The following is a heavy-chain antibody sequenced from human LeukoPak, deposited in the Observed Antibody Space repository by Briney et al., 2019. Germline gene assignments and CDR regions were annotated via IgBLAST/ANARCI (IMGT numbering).Heavy chain of an antibody. Sequence: ASVKVSCKVSGYTLTELSMHRVGQAPGKGLKWRGGFDPEDGETIYAQKFQGRVTMTEDTSTDTAYMELSSLRSEDTAVYYCAIQTSLSSGYYYWGQGTLVTVSS. CDR3: AIQTSLSSGYYY. D-gene: IGHD3-3*01. CDR2: FDPEDGET. V-gene: IGHV1-24*01. J-gene: IGHJ4*02. CDR1: GYTLTELS.